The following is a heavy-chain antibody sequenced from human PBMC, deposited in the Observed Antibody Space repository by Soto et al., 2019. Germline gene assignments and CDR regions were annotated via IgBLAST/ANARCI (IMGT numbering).Heavy chain of an antibody. V-gene: IGHV1-18*01. D-gene: IGHD6-19*01. Sequence: QVQLVQSGAEVKKPGASVKVSCKISGYSLISYGISWVRQAPGQGLEWMGWISPYNGNTNYVQKLQGRVTMTTDTSTNIGYMEVRSLRSDDTAVYYCARITGQYSSRYYQYGMDVWGQGTTVTVSS. J-gene: IGHJ6*02. CDR1: GYSLISYG. CDR2: ISPYNGNT. CDR3: ARITGQYSSRYYQYGMDV.